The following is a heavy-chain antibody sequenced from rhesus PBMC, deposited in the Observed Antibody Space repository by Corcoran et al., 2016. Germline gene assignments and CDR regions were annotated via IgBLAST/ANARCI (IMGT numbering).Heavy chain of an antibody. CDR2: ISYTGST. J-gene: IGHJ4*01. CDR3: ARVGGDVGAWYRFDG. Sequence: QVQLQESGPGLVKPSETLSLTCAVSGGSINSGYNYWSWIRQPPGKGLECIGYISYTGSTTDNQSLKSRLGISHHATKNHFYRVLNAVAAADTGVYCCARVGGDVGAWYRFDGWGQGVLVTVSS. D-gene: IGHD6-31*01. CDR1: GGSINSGYNY. V-gene: IGHV4-122*02.